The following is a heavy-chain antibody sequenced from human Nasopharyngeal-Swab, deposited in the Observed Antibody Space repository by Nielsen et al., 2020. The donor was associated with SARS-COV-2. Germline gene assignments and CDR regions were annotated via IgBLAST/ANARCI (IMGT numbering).Heavy chain of an antibody. CDR3: ASEGATTGRADY. CDR1: GYTLTELS. CDR2: IIPIFGTA. J-gene: IGHJ4*02. Sequence: SVKVSCKVSGYTLTELSMHWVRQAPGQGLEWMGGIIPIFGTANYVQKFQGRVTITADESTSTAYMELSSLRSEDTAVYYCASEGATTGRADYWGQGTLVTVSS. D-gene: IGHD1-26*01. V-gene: IGHV1-69*13.